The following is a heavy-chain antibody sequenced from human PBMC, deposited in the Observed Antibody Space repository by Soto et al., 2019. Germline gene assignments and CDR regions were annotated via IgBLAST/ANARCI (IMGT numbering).Heavy chain of an antibody. CDR3: ARVTDR. Sequence: QLQLQESGSGLVKPSQTLSLTCAVSGGSISSGGYSWSWIRPPPGKCLEWIGYIYHSGSTYYNPSPKSRATISVDRYKNQFSLKLSSVTASDTAVYYCARVTDRWGQGTLVTVSS. CDR2: IYHSGST. J-gene: IGHJ5*02. CDR1: GGSISSGGYS. V-gene: IGHV4-30-2*01.